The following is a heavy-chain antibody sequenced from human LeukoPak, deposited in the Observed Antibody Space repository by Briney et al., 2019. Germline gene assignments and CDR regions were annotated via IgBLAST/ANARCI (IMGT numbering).Heavy chain of an antibody. V-gene: IGHV4-38-2*01. CDR1: GYSISSGYY. D-gene: IGHD2-2*02. J-gene: IGHJ5*02. CDR2: IYRSGST. CDR3: ARQTDPYDCSSNSCYTYWFDP. Sequence: TSETLSLTCAVSGYSISSGYYWGWIRQPPGKGLEWIGNIYRSGSTYYNPSLKSRVTLSVDTSKNQFSLKPSSVTAADTAVYYCARQTDPYDCSSNSCYTYWFDPWGQGTLVTVSS.